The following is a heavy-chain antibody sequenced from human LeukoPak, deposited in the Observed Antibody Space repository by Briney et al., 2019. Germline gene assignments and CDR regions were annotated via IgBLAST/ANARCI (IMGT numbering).Heavy chain of an antibody. CDR3: ARDYDILTGPYGL. J-gene: IGHJ4*02. CDR2: INHSGSA. D-gene: IGHD3-9*01. CDR1: GGSFSDYY. Sequence: SETLSLTCAVSGGSFSDYYWSWIRQSPGKGLEWIGEINHSGSATYDPSLRSRVTISVDTPKNQFSLKLSSVTAADTAVYYCARDYDILTGPYGLWGQETLVTVSS. V-gene: IGHV4-34*01.